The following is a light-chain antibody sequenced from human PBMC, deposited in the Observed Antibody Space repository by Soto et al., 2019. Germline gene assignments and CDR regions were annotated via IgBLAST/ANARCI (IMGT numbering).Light chain of an antibody. Sequence: EIVLTQSPDTLSLSPGERATFSCRATQSITNNYVAWYQQKPGQAPRLLIYGASRRATGIPDRISGSGSGTDFTLSITGLEPEDFAAYYCHQYLDSPNTFGQGTKLEIK. V-gene: IGKV3-20*01. J-gene: IGKJ2*01. CDR1: QSITNNY. CDR2: GAS. CDR3: HQYLDSPNT.